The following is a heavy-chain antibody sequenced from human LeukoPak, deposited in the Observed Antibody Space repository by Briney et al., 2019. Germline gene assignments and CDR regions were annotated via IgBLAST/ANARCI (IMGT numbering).Heavy chain of an antibody. Sequence: GASVKGSCKASGYTFTSYAMHWVRQAPGQRLEWMGWINAGNGNTKYSQKFQGRVTITRDTSASTAYMELSSLRSEDTAVYYCARDRIIAAAGLFDYWGQGTLVTVSS. CDR3: ARDRIIAAAGLFDY. CDR1: GYTFTSYA. J-gene: IGHJ4*02. CDR2: INAGNGNT. V-gene: IGHV1-3*01. D-gene: IGHD6-13*01.